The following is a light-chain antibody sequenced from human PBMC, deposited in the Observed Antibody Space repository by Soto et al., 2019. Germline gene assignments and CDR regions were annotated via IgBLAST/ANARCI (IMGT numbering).Light chain of an antibody. V-gene: IGKV3-20*01. CDR2: GAS. J-gene: IGKJ3*01. CDR1: QSVSSSY. CDR3: QQYGSSPVT. Sequence: EIVLTQSPGTLSLSPGERATLSCRASQSVSSSYLAWYQQKPGQAPRLLIYGASSRASGIPDRFSGSGSGTDFTLTLSRLEPDDFAVYYCQQYGSSPVTFGPGTKVDIK.